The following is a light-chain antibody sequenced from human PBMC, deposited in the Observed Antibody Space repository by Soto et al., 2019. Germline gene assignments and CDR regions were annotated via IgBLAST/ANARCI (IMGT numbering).Light chain of an antibody. CDR3: QQSYSTWIT. CDR2: AAS. CDR1: QGIRND. V-gene: IGKV1-39*01. Sequence: IHMTQYTSSLSASVGDRVTITCRASQGIRNDLGWYQQKPGKAPKLLIYAASSLQSGVPSRFSGSGSGTDFTLTISSLQPEDFATYYCQQSYSTWITFGQGTRLEIK. J-gene: IGKJ5*01.